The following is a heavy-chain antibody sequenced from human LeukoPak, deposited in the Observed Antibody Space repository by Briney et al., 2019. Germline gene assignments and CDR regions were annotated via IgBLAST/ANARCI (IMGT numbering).Heavy chain of an antibody. CDR3: ARERRDGYYFDY. V-gene: IGHV3-23*01. J-gene: IGHJ4*02. Sequence: GGSLRLSCAASGFTFSSYWMSWFRQAPGKGLEWVSAISGSGGSTYYADSVKGRFTISRDNSKNTLYLQMNSLRAEDTAVYYCARERRDGYYFDYWGQGTLVTVSS. D-gene: IGHD5-24*01. CDR1: GFTFSSYW. CDR2: ISGSGGST.